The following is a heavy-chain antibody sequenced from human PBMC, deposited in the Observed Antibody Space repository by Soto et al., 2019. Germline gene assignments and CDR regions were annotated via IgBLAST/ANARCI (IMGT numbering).Heavy chain of an antibody. V-gene: IGHV3-21*01. Sequence: EVQLVESGGGLVKPGGSLRLSCAASGFTFSSYSMNWVRQAPGKGLEWVSSISSRSSYIYYGDSVKGRFTISRDNAKNTLYLQMNSLRTEDTALYYCARVTGGSGGKGDPLDYWGQGILVTVSS. CDR3: ARVTGGSGGKGDPLDY. D-gene: IGHD2-15*01. CDR2: ISSRSSYI. J-gene: IGHJ4*02. CDR1: GFTFSSYS.